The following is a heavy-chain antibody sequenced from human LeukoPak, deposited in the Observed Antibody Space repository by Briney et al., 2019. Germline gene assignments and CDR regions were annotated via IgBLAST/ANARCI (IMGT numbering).Heavy chain of an antibody. CDR2: IGARGDNI. V-gene: IGHV3-23*01. J-gene: IGHJ3*01. CDR1: GFTFSTYA. D-gene: IGHD4-17*01. CDR3: AKDPNGDYIGAYDF. Sequence: GGFLRLSCAASGFTFSTYAMIWVRQAPGKRLEWVSAIGARGDNIQYADSVKGRFTIFRDNSKNTLYLQMNSLRAEDTAVYYCAKDPNGDYIGAYDFWGQGTMVTVFS.